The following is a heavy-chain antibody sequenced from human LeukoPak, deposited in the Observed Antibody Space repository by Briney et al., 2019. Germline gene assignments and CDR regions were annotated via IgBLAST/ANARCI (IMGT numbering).Heavy chain of an antibody. CDR1: GFTFSSYV. V-gene: IGHV3-74*01. CDR2: ISHDGII. Sequence: RPGGSLRLSCETAGFTFSSYVMHWVRRTPGKGLVWVSRISHDGIISYADSVKGRFTISRDNVKNTLILQMNSLRVEDTAVYYCARDWVYKIDYWGRGTLVTVSS. D-gene: IGHD5-24*01. CDR3: ARDWVYKIDY. J-gene: IGHJ4*02.